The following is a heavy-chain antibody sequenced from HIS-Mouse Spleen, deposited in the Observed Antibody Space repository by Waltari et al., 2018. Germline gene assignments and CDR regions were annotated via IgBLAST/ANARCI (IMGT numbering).Heavy chain of an antibody. CDR3: AREIPYSSSWYDWYFDL. V-gene: IGHV4-39*07. D-gene: IGHD6-13*01. Sequence: QLQLQESGPGLVKPSETLSLTCTVSGGSISSSSYYWGWIRQPPGKGLEWIGRSYYSGSTSYHPPLKSRGTISVDTSKNQFSLKLSSVTAADTAVYYCAREIPYSSSWYDWYFDLWGRGTLVTVSS. CDR1: GGSISSSSYY. CDR2: SYYSGST. J-gene: IGHJ2*01.